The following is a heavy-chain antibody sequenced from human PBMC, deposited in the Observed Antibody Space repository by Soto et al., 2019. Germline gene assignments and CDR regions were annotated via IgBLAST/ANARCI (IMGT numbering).Heavy chain of an antibody. D-gene: IGHD3-22*01. V-gene: IGHV4-4*07. J-gene: IGHJ6*02. CDR3: ASHYDSSGYYYDYYYYGMDV. Sequence: QVQLQESGPGLVKPSETLSLTCTVSGGSISSYYWSWIRQPAGKGLEWIGRIHTSGSTNYNPSLKSRVTMSVDTSKNQFSLKLSSVTAADTAVYYCASHYDSSGYYYDYYYYGMDVWGQGTTVTVSS. CDR1: GGSISSYY. CDR2: IHTSGST.